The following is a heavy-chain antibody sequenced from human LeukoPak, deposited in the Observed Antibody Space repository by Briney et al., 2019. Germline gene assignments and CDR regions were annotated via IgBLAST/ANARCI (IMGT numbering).Heavy chain of an antibody. CDR3: AKDRGY. CDR2: ISYDGSNK. J-gene: IGHJ4*02. CDR1: GFTFSSYG. D-gene: IGHD3-10*01. Sequence: GGSLRLSCAASGFTFSSYGIHWVRQAPAKGLERVAVISYDGSNKYYADSVKGRFTTSRDNSKNTLYLQMNSLRAEDTAVYYCAKDRGYWGQGTLVTVSS. V-gene: IGHV3-30*18.